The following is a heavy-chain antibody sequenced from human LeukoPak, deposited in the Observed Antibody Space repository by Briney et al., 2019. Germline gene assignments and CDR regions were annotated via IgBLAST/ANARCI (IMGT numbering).Heavy chain of an antibody. CDR3: ARGHYGLDV. V-gene: IGHV3-11*01. CDR2: ISTTTSSI. Sequence: GGSLRLSCAASGFTFSDYYLSWIRQAPGKGLEWVSYISTTTSSIYYADSVKGRFTISRDNAKNSLYLQMNGLRAEDTAVYYCARGHYGLDVWGQGTTVTVSS. J-gene: IGHJ6*02. CDR1: GFTFSDYY.